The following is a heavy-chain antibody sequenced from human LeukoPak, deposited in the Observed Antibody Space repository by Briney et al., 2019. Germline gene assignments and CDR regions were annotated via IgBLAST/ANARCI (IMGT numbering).Heavy chain of an antibody. CDR2: ISGSGGST. D-gene: IGHD2-2*01. V-gene: IGHV3-23*01. CDR1: GFTFSSSA. Sequence: QPGGSLRLSCAASGFTFSSSAMTWVRQAPGKGLEWVSAISGSGGSTYYADSVKGRFTISRDNSKNTLSLQMSSLRAEDTAVYYCAKRSRCQLRTARTLDYYYYYMDVWGKGTTVTVSS. J-gene: IGHJ6*03. CDR3: AKRSRCQLRTARTLDYYYYYMDV.